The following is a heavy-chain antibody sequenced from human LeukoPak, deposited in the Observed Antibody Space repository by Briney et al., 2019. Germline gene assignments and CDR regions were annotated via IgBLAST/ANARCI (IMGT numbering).Heavy chain of an antibody. CDR1: GYTFTSYG. D-gene: IGHD3-22*01. Sequence: ASVKVSCKASGYTFTSYGISWVRQAPGQGLEWMGWISAYNGNTNYAQKLQGRVTMTTDTSTSTAYMELRSQRSDDTAVYYCARDRPNYYYDSSGPFDYWGQGTLVTVSS. CDR3: ARDRPNYYYDSSGPFDY. V-gene: IGHV1-18*01. CDR2: ISAYNGNT. J-gene: IGHJ4*02.